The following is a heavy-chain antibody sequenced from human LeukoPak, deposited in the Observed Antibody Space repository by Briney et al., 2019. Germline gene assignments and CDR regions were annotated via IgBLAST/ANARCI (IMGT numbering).Heavy chain of an antibody. Sequence: GGSLRLSCAASGFTFSSYSMNWVRQAPGKGLEWVSSISSSSSYIYYADSVKGRFTISRDNAKNSLYLQMNSLRAEDTAVYYCARDGGSITMIVAFFDYWGQGTLVTVSS. D-gene: IGHD3-22*01. CDR3: ARDGGSITMIVAFFDY. CDR2: ISSSSSYI. CDR1: GFTFSSYS. J-gene: IGHJ4*02. V-gene: IGHV3-21*01.